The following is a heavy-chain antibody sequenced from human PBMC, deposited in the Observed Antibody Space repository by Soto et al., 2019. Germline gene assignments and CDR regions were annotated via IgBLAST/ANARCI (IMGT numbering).Heavy chain of an antibody. CDR3: ARDRGYSGYDHYSDY. CDR2: ISGNGADA. J-gene: IGHJ4*02. D-gene: IGHD5-12*01. Sequence: EVQLLESGGGLVQRGGSLTLSCAASGFIFSDYAMSWVRQAPGKGLEWVSAISGNGADAYYADSVKGRFTFSRDNSRNTLYLQMNSLRAEDTAMYYCARDRGYSGYDHYSDYWGQGTLVTVSS. V-gene: IGHV3-23*01. CDR1: GFIFSDYA.